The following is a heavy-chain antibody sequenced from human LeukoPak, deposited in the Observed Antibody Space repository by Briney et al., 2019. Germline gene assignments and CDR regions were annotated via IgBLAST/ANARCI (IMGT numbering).Heavy chain of an antibody. J-gene: IGHJ5*02. Sequence: PSETLSLTCTVSGGSIRSSYYYWGWIRQPPGKGLEWIGSIYYSGSTYYNPSLKSRVTISVDTSKNQFSLKLSSVTAADTAVYYCAREPRGYSYGNWFDPWGQGTLVTVSS. D-gene: IGHD5-18*01. V-gene: IGHV4-39*02. CDR2: IYYSGST. CDR3: AREPRGYSYGNWFDP. CDR1: GGSIRSSYYY.